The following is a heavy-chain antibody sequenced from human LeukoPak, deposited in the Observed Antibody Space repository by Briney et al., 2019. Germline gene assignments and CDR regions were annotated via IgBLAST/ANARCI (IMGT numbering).Heavy chain of an antibody. V-gene: IGHV3-23*01. CDR2: NSGSGGST. CDR3: AKDLGETYGDYVWSDY. J-gene: IGHJ4*02. Sequence: GSLRLPFAASGFPFRSYWMHWVRQAPGKGLEWVSANSGSGGSTYYADSVKGRFTISRDNSKNTLYLQMNSLRAEDTAVYYCAKDLGETYGDYVWSDYWGQGTLVTVSS. CDR1: GFPFRSYW. D-gene: IGHD4-17*01.